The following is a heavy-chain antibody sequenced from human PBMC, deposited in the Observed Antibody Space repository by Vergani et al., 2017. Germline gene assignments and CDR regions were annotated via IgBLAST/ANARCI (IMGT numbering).Heavy chain of an antibody. D-gene: IGHD3-10*01. CDR1: GISFTSQT. CDR3: ARNLRINMVRGAPPIGD. Sequence: QVQLVQSGDEVKKPGASVKVSCQSSGISFTSQTFSWVRQAPGQGLEWLGWISAFNGNTVSAQRLQGRVTLTRDTSTSTTYVEVRGLRSDDTAVYYCARNLRINMVRGAPPIGDWGQGTLVTVSS. V-gene: IGHV1-18*01. CDR2: ISAFNGNT. J-gene: IGHJ4*02.